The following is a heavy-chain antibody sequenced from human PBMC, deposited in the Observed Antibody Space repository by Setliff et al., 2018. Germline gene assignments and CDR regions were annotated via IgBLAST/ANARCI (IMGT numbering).Heavy chain of an antibody. CDR1: GYSFTNYW. Sequence: GESLKISCKGSGYSFTNYWIGWVRQMPGKGLEWMGIIYPSDSDTRYSPSFQGQVTISADKFISTAYLQWSSLKASDTATYYCARGGDSGSYEPYDYWGQGTVGTVSS. V-gene: IGHV5-51*01. J-gene: IGHJ4*02. CDR2: IYPSDSDT. D-gene: IGHD3-10*01. CDR3: ARGGDSGSYEPYDY.